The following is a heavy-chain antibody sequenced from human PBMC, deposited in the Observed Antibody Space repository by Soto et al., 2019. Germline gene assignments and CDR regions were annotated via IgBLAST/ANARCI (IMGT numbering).Heavy chain of an antibody. CDR2: ISAYNGNT. V-gene: IGHV1-18*01. Sequence: ASVKVSCKASGYTFTSYGISWVRQAPGQGLEWMGWISAYNGNTKYSQKFQGRVTITRDTSASTAYMELSSLRSEDTAVYYCAREGSGYRPWGQGTLVTVSS. CDR1: GYTFTSYG. J-gene: IGHJ5*02. CDR3: AREGSGYRP. D-gene: IGHD5-12*01.